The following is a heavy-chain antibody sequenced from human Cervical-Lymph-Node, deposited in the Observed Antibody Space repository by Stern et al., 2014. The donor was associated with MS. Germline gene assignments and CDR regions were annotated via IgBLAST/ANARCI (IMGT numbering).Heavy chain of an antibody. V-gene: IGHV1-18*01. CDR3: ARTPYDRTWFDP. Sequence: VQLVQSGGELKKPGASVKVSCKASGYTFTDYGFTWVRQAPGQGLEWMGWISNYNGNKDYARSLQGRVSMTKDTSANPVYLELRSLQADDTAIYYCARTPYDRTWFDPWGQGTLVTVSS. D-gene: IGHD1-14*01. CDR2: ISNYNGNK. J-gene: IGHJ5*02. CDR1: GYTFTDYG.